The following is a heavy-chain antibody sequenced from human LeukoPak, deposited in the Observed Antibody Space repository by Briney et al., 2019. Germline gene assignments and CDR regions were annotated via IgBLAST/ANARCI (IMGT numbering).Heavy chain of an antibody. Sequence: SETLSLTCTVSGGSISSSSYYWGWIRQPPGKGLEWIGSIYYSGSTYYNPSLKSRVTISVDTSKNQFSLKLSSVTAADTAVYYCATLGTAMVLFDYWGQGTLVTVSS. D-gene: IGHD5-18*01. CDR2: IYYSGST. CDR3: ATLGTAMVLFDY. V-gene: IGHV4-39*01. J-gene: IGHJ4*02. CDR1: GGSISSSSYY.